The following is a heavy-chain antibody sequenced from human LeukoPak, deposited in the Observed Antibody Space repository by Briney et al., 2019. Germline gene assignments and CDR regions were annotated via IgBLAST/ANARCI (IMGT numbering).Heavy chain of an antibody. CDR2: ISAYNGNT. J-gene: IGHJ4*02. D-gene: IGHD2-15*01. V-gene: IGHV1-18*04. CDR1: GYTFTSYY. Sequence: ASVKVSCKASGYTFTSYYMHWVRQAPGQGLEWMGWISAYNGNTNYAQKLQGRVTMTTDTSTSTAYMELRSLRSDDTAVYYCARFDCSGGSCYYYFDYWGQGTLVTVSS. CDR3: ARFDCSGGSCYYYFDY.